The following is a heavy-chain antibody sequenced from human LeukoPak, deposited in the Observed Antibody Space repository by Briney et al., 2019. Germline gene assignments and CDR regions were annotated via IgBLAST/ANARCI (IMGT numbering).Heavy chain of an antibody. D-gene: IGHD6-19*01. CDR1: GGSFSGYS. CDR2: TNHRGST. CDR3: ARVSRWFLAVAGYADF. Sequence: SETLSLTCAFSGGSFSGYSWSWIRQTPGQGLEWIGETNHRGSTNYNPSLKSRVTISVDASKSQFSLKLSSVTAADTAVYYCARVSRWFLAVAGYADFWGQGTQVTVSS. V-gene: IGHV4-34*01. J-gene: IGHJ4*02.